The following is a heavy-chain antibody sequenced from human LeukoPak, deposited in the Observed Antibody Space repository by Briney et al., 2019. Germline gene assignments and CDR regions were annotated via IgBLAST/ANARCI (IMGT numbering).Heavy chain of an antibody. CDR1: GFTFSSYS. CDR3: AREYSSSSGKALDY. CDR2: ISSSSSTI. V-gene: IGHV3-48*02. D-gene: IGHD6-6*01. J-gene: IGHJ4*02. Sequence: PRGSLRLSCAASGFTFSSYSMNWVRQAPGKGLEWVSYISSSSSTIYYADSVKGRFTISRDNAKNSLYLQMNRLRDEDTAVYYCAREYSSSSGKALDYWGQGTLVTVSS.